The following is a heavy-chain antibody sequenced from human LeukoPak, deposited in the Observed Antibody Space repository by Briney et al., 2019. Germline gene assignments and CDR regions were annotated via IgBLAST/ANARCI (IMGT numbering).Heavy chain of an antibody. Sequence: PGRSLRLSCAASGFTFSSYAMHWVRQAPGKGLEWVAVISYDGSNKYYADSVKGRFTISRDKSKNTLYLQMNSLRAEDTAVYYCARDVTLYSSGWYRYFDYWGQGTLVTVSS. CDR1: GFTFSSYA. J-gene: IGHJ4*02. V-gene: IGHV3-30-3*01. CDR3: ARDVTLYSSGWYRYFDY. CDR2: ISYDGSNK. D-gene: IGHD6-19*01.